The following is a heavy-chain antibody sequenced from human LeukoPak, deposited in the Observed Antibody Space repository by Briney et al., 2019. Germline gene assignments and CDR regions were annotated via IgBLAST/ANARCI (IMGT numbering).Heavy chain of an antibody. D-gene: IGHD1-26*01. CDR2: INPNSGGT. Sequence: ASVKVSCTASGYTFTGYYMHWVRQAPGQGLEWMGWINPNSGGTNYAQKFQGWVTMTRDTSISTAYMELSRLRSDDTAVYYCARGPMEWELPHYFDYWGQGTLVTVSS. CDR3: ARGPMEWELPHYFDY. J-gene: IGHJ4*02. CDR1: GYTFTGYY. V-gene: IGHV1-2*04.